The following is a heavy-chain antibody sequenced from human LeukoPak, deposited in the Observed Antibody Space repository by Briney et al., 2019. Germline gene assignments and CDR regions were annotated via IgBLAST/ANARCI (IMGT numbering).Heavy chain of an antibody. J-gene: IGHJ5*02. CDR1: GGSISSGDYY. V-gene: IGHV4-30-4*01. CDR2: IYYSGSP. D-gene: IGHD3-10*01. Sequence: SETLSLTCIVSGGSISSGDYYWSWIRQPPGKGLEWIGYIYYSGSPYYNPSLKSRVIMSVDTSKNQFSLNLSSVIAADTAVYYCARKVVRGVICWFDAWGQGTLVTVSS. CDR3: ARKVVRGVICWFDA.